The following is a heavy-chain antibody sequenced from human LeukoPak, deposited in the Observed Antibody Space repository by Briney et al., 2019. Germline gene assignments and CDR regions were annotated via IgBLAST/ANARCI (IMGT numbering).Heavy chain of an antibody. Sequence: ASVKVSCKVSGYTLTELSMHWVRQAPGKGLEWMGGFDPEDGETIYAQKFQGRVTMTEDTSTDTAYMELSSLRSEDTAVYYCATDSGSPAYYGMDVWGQGTTVTVSS. CDR2: FDPEDGET. J-gene: IGHJ6*02. V-gene: IGHV1-24*01. D-gene: IGHD2-15*01. CDR1: GYTLTELS. CDR3: ATDSGSPAYYGMDV.